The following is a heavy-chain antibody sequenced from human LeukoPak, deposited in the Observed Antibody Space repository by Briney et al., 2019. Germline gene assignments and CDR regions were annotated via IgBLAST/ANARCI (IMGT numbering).Heavy chain of an antibody. CDR2: ISGSGGST. D-gene: IGHD3-9*01. CDR3: AKDLMRYFDWLPPTSFDY. Sequence: GGSLRLSCAASGFTFSSYWMSWVRQAPGKGLEWVSAISGSGGSTYYADSVKGRFTISRDNSKNTLYLQMNSLRAEDTAVYYCAKDLMRYFDWLPPTSFDYWGQGTLVTVSS. J-gene: IGHJ4*02. V-gene: IGHV3-23*01. CDR1: GFTFSSYW.